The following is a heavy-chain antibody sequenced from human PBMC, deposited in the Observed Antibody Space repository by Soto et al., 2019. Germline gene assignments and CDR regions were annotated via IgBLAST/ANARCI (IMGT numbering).Heavy chain of an antibody. D-gene: IGHD3-22*01. J-gene: IGHJ4*01. Sequence: HPGGSLRLSCEVSLSMFSDFGLDWVRQAPGKGLEWVAIISYDGSKQYYADSVKGRFTVSRDNSKNTLYLQMNSLRPDDTAVYYCAKTATYVYDYDNTGYSSEDYWGHGTLVTVSS. CDR1: LSMFSDFG. CDR2: ISYDGSKQ. CDR3: AKTATYVYDYDNTGYSSEDY. V-gene: IGHV3-30*18.